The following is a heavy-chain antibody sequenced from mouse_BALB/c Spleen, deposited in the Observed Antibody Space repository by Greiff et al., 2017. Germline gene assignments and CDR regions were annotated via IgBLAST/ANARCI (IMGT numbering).Heavy chain of an antibody. CDR1: GFTFTDYY. Sequence: EVKLVESGGGLVQPGGSLRLSCATSGFTFTDYYMSWVRQPPGKALEWLGFIRNKANGYTTEYSASVKGRFTISRDNSQSILYLQMNTLRAEDSATYYCARDSPLWYPYAMDYWGQGTSVTVSS. V-gene: IGHV7-3*02. CDR3: ARDSPLWYPYAMDY. J-gene: IGHJ4*01. D-gene: IGHD2-1*01. CDR2: IRNKANGYTT.